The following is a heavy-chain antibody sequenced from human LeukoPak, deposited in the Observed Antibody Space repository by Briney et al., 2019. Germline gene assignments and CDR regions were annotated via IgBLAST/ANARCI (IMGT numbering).Heavy chain of an antibody. J-gene: IGHJ6*04. Sequence: SETLSLTCTVSGVSISSYYWSWVRQPPGKGLEWVGYIYYSGSTNYNPSLKSRVTISVDTSKNQFPLKLSSVTAADTAVYYCAREASPAEGYGMDVWGKGTTVTVSS. D-gene: IGHD5-12*01. CDR1: GVSISSYY. CDR2: IYYSGST. CDR3: AREASPAEGYGMDV. V-gene: IGHV4-59*01.